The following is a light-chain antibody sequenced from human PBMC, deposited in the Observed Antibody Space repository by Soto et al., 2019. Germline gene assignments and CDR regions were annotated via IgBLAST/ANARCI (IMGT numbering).Light chain of an antibody. CDR1: SSDIGGYKY. Sequence: QSVLTQPASVSGSPGQSITISCTGTSSDIGGYKYVSWYQQNPDKAPKLMIYDVSYRPSGVSDRFSGSKSGNTASLTISGLQAEDEADYYCSSYTNINTHVFGTGTKVTVL. V-gene: IGLV2-14*01. CDR2: DVS. CDR3: SSYTNINTHV. J-gene: IGLJ1*01.